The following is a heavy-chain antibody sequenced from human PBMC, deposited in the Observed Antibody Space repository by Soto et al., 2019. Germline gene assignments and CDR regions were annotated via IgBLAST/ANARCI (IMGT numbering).Heavy chain of an antibody. Sequence: ASVKVSCKASGYTFTSYYMHWMRQAPGQGLEWMGIINPSGGSTSYAQKFQGRVTMTRDTSTSTVYMELSSLRSEDTAVYYCMNLGDIVVVPAAILSKGDFDYWGQGTLVTVSS. CDR3: MNLGDIVVVPAAILSKGDFDY. J-gene: IGHJ4*02. V-gene: IGHV1-46*01. CDR2: INPSGGST. D-gene: IGHD2-2*01. CDR1: GYTFTSYY.